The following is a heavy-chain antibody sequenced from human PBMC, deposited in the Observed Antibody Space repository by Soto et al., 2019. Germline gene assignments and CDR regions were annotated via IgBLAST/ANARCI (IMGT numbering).Heavy chain of an antibody. J-gene: IGHJ4*02. Sequence: GSLRLSCAASGFTFSSYEMNWVRQAPGKGLEWLSYITTGGGTIYYADSAKGRFTISRDNAKNSLYLQMNSLGAEDTAVYYCARRKSVPAAWAFYFDYWGQGALVTVSS. CDR1: GFTFSSYE. D-gene: IGHD2-2*01. V-gene: IGHV3-48*03. CDR3: ARRKSVPAAWAFYFDY. CDR2: ITTGGGTI.